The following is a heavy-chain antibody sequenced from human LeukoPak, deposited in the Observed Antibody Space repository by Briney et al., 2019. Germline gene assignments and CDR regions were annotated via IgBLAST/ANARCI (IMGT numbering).Heavy chain of an antibody. Sequence: SETLSLTCSVSGGSISSRSYYWGWIRQPPGKGLEWIGSIYYSGSTYYNPSLKSRVTISVDTSKNQFSLKLSSVTAADTAVYYCARVARDSSGYYYVIDYWGQGTLVTVSS. CDR3: ARVARDSSGYYYVIDY. V-gene: IGHV4-39*07. CDR1: GGSISSRSYY. D-gene: IGHD3-22*01. J-gene: IGHJ4*02. CDR2: IYYSGST.